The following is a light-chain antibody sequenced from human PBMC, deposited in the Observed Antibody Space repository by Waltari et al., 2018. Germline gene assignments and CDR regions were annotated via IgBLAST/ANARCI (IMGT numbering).Light chain of an antibody. V-gene: IGKV3-20*01. CDR1: QTFDNTY. J-gene: IGKJ1*01. CDR2: GIS. CDR3: QQYTHSPWT. Sequence: CRTSQTFDNTYLAWYQQKLGQAPRLLISGISIRATGIPDRFRGSGSGTDFTLTISRLEPEDFAVYFCQQYTHSPWTFGQGTRVEVK.